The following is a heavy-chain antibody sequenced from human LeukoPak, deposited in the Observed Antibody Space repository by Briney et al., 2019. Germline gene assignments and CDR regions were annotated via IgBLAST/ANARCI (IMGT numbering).Heavy chain of an antibody. D-gene: IGHD2-21*02. CDR3: ARAVFICGGDCYSRLGDFDY. CDR1: GGTFSNFG. CDR2: ITPIFGST. J-gene: IGHJ4*02. V-gene: IGHV1-69*05. Sequence: GASVKVSCKASGGTFSNFGANWVRQAPGQGLEWVGGITPIFGSTSYAQKFQGRVTITTDESTSTAYMELRSLRSDDTAVYYCARAVFICGGDCYSRLGDFDYWGQGTLVTVSS.